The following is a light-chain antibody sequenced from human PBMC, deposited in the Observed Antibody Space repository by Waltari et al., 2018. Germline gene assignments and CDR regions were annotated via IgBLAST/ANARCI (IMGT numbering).Light chain of an antibody. CDR2: GAS. Sequence: EIVMTQSPATLSVSPGERASLSSRASHNVASNLAWYQHRPGQAPRLLIFGASTRASGISDRFSGTGSETEFTLTISSLQSEDLAVYYCKQYSRWPPEYTFGQGTKLEIK. CDR1: HNVASN. V-gene: IGKV3-15*01. J-gene: IGKJ2*01. CDR3: KQYSRWPPEYT.